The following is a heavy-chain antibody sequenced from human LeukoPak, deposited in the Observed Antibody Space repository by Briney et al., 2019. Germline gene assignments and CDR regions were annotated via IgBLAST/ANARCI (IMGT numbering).Heavy chain of an antibody. D-gene: IGHD2-15*01. V-gene: IGHV4-39*07. CDR1: GGSISSYY. Sequence: SETLSLTCTVSGGSISSYYWGWIRQPPGKGLEWIGSIYYSGSTYYNPSLKSRVTISVDTSKNQFSLKLSSVTAADTAVYYCAREKAGVLTGLLLEFDYWGQGTLVTVSS. CDR3: AREKAGVLTGLLLEFDY. CDR2: IYYSGST. J-gene: IGHJ4*02.